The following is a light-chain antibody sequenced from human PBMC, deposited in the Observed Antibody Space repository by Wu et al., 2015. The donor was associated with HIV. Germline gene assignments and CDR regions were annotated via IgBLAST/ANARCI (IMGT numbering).Light chain of an antibody. CDR3: QQVSEYPYT. V-gene: IGKV1-9*01. CDR2: SAS. J-gene: IGKJ2*01. Sequence: IGDRVTISXGPIRTLKSLAWYQQRSGQVPRLLIYSASTLQHGVPARFSGGGSGTEFTLTINSLQPEDFASYYCQQVSEYPYTFGQGT. CDR1: RTLKS.